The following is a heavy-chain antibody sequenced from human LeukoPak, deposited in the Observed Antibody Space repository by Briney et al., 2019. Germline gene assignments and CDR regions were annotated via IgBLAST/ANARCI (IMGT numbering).Heavy chain of an antibody. CDR2: IIPILGIA. Sequence: SVKVSCKASGGTFSSYAISWVRQAPGQGLEWMGRIIPILGIANYAQKFQGRVTITADKSTSTAYMELSSLRSEDTAVYYCASMITFGGVIVTPEYYFDYWGQGTLVTVPS. D-gene: IGHD3-16*02. CDR1: GGTFSSYA. V-gene: IGHV1-69*04. CDR3: ASMITFGGVIVTPEYYFDY. J-gene: IGHJ4*02.